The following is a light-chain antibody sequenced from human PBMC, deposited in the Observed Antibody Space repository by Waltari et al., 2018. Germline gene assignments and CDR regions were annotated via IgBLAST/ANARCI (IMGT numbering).Light chain of an antibody. J-gene: IGKJ1*01. Sequence: DVQLTQSPSFVSASVGDRVTITCRASQGIGIFLACYQQKPGTAPKLLIFSASTLQTGVPSRFSGSGSWTDFTLTISNLQPEDFATYYCQQLHTYPPWTFGPGTRVEMK. V-gene: IGKV1-9*01. CDR2: SAS. CDR1: QGIGIF. CDR3: QQLHTYPPWT.